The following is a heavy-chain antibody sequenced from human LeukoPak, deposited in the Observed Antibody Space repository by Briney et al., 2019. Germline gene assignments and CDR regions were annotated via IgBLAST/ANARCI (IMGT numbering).Heavy chain of an antibody. V-gene: IGHV1-2*02. D-gene: IGHD1-14*01. CDR3: ATGVTGSDY. CDR1: GYTLTGYY. CDR2: INPNRGGT. Sequence: ASVKVSCKASGYTLTGYYMHWVRQAPGQGLEWMGWINPNRGGTNYAQKLQGTVTMTRDTSISTAYMELSRLRSDDTGVYYCATGVTGSDYWGQGTLVTVSS. J-gene: IGHJ4*02.